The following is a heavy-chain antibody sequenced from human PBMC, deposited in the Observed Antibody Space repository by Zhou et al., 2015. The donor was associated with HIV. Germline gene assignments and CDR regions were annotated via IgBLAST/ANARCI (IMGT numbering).Heavy chain of an antibody. Sequence: QVQLVQSGAEVKKPGASVKVSCKASGYTFTSYYMHWVRQAPGQGLEWMGIINPSGGSTSYAQKFQGRVTMTRDTSTSTVYMELSSLRSEDTAVYYCASSVAVEYFQHWGQGHPGHRLL. CDR1: GYTFTSYY. J-gene: IGHJ1*01. D-gene: IGHD6-19*01. CDR2: INPSGGST. V-gene: IGHV1-46*01. CDR3: ASSVAVEYFQH.